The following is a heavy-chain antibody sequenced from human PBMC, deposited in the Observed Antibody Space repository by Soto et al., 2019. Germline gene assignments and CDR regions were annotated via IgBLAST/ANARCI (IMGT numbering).Heavy chain of an antibody. V-gene: IGHV3-30-3*01. Sequence: QVQLVESGGGVVQPGRSLRLSCAASGFTFSSYAMHWVRQAPGKGLEWVAGISYDGSNKYYADSVKGRFTISRDNSKNTLYLQMNSLRAEDTAVYYCATDFWSGYYTRGNWFDPWGQGTLVTVSS. CDR1: GFTFSSYA. CDR3: ATDFWSGYYTRGNWFDP. CDR2: ISYDGSNK. D-gene: IGHD3-3*01. J-gene: IGHJ5*02.